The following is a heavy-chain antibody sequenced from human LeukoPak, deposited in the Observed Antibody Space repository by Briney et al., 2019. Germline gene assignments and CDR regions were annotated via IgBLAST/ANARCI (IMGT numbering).Heavy chain of an antibody. CDR3: ARPPYGSGNFDI. CDR2: MNPNSGNT. J-gene: IGHJ3*02. Sequence: GASVKVACKASGYTFTSYDINWVRQATGQGLEWMGWMNPNSGNTGYAQKFQGRVTMTRNTSISTAYMELSSLRSEDTAVYYCARPPYGSGNFDIWGQGTMVTVSS. CDR1: GYTFTSYD. D-gene: IGHD3-10*01. V-gene: IGHV1-8*01.